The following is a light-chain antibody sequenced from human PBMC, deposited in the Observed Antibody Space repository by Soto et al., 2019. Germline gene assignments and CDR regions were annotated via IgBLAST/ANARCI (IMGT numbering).Light chain of an antibody. CDR1: TGAVTTGHY. J-gene: IGLJ2*01. CDR2: ETS. V-gene: IGLV7-46*01. Sequence: QAVVSQEPSLTVSPGGTVTLTCGSSTGAVTTGHYPYWFQQKPGQAPRTLIYETSNKHSWTPARFSGSLLGGKAALTLSGAQSEDEAEYYCLLSYSGAWVFGGGTKVTVL. CDR3: LLSYSGAWV.